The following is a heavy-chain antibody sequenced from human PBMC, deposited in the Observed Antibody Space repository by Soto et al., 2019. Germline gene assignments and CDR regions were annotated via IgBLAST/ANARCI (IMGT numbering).Heavy chain of an antibody. V-gene: IGHV4-59*01. CDR2: IYYSGST. CDR1: GGSISSYY. Sequence: PSETLSLTCTVSGGSISSYYWSWIRQPPGKGLEWIGYIYYSGSTNYNPSLKSRVTISVDTSKNQFSLKLSSVTAADTAVYYCARAPAPLYSRSWDYLDYWGQGTLVTVSS. D-gene: IGHD6-13*01. J-gene: IGHJ4*02. CDR3: ARAPAPLYSRSWDYLDY.